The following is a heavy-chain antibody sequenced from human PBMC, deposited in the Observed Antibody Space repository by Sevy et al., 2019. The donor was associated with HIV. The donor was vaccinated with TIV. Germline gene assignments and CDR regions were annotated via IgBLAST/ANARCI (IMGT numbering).Heavy chain of an antibody. J-gene: IGHJ4*02. CDR3: ARGRLTGIGFDY. V-gene: IGHV1-8*01. CDR2: MSPNSDNT. CDR1: GYTFSSYD. Sequence: ASVKVSCKASGYTFSSYDINWVRQATGQGLEWMGWMSPNSDNTGYGQKFQGRVTMTRNTSISTAYMELSSLRSEDTAGYYCARGRLTGIGFDYWGQGTLVTVSS. D-gene: IGHD7-27*01.